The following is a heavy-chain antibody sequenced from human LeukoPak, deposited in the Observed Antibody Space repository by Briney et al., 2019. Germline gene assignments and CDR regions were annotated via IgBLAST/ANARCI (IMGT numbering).Heavy chain of an antibody. CDR3: AREPRSSGWPYYYYYYGMDV. CDR1: GFTFNTYA. Sequence: PGGSLRLSCAASGFTFNTYAMSWVRQAAGKGLEWVSTISGSGGSTYYADSVKGRFTISRDNSKNTLYLQMNSLRAEDTAVYYCAREPRSSGWPYYYYYYGMDVWGQGTTVTVSS. D-gene: IGHD6-19*01. J-gene: IGHJ6*02. CDR2: ISGSGGST. V-gene: IGHV3-23*01.